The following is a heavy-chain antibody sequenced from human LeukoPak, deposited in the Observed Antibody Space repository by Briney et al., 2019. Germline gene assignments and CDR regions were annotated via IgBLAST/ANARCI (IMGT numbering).Heavy chain of an antibody. D-gene: IGHD2-2*01. CDR1: GGAISSSSYY. J-gene: IGHJ3*02. Sequence: SETLSLTCTVSGGAISSSSYYWGWIRQPPGKGLEWIGSIYYSGSTYYNPSLKSRVTISVDTSKNQFSLKLSSVTAADTAVYYCARPGYCSSTSCYRGGAFDIWGQGTMVSVSS. CDR2: IYYSGST. V-gene: IGHV4-39*01. CDR3: ARPGYCSSTSCYRGGAFDI.